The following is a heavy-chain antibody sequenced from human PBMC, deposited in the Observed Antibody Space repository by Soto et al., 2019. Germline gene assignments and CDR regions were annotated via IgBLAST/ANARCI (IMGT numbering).Heavy chain of an antibody. D-gene: IGHD2-21*02. J-gene: IGHJ3*02. CDR3: ARDRRYPPWGGGDARAFDI. V-gene: IGHV3-30-3*01. CDR1: GFTFGSYA. CDR2: ISYDGSNK. Sequence: GGSLRLSCAASGFTFGSYAMHWVRQAPGKGLEWVAVISYDGSNKYYADAVKGRFTISRDNSKNTLYLQMNSLRAKNTAVYYCARDRRYPPWGGGDARAFDIWGQGTMVTVSS.